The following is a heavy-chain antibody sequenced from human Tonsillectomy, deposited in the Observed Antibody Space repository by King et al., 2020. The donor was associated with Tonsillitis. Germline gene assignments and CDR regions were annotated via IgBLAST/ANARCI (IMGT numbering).Heavy chain of an antibody. V-gene: IGHV1-69*01. CDR3: AIASGSGRYYNAGGFDY. D-gene: IGHD3-10*01. CDR2: IIPVFGTA. Sequence: QLVQSGAEVKKPGSSVKVSCKASGGTFSSYAISWVRQAPGQGLEWMGGIIPVFGTANYAQKFQGRVTITADESTSTDYMELSSLRSDDTAVYYCAIASGSGRYYNAGGFDYWGQGTLVPVSS. J-gene: IGHJ4*02. CDR1: GGTFSSYA.